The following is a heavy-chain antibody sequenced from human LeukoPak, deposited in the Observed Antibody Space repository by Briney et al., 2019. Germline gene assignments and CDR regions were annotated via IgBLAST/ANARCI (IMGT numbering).Heavy chain of an antibody. D-gene: IGHD3-10*01. CDR1: GFTFSSYE. CDR3: TSRPLLSYYGSGRTRSDY. V-gene: IGHV3-48*03. Sequence: GGSLRLSSAAAGFTFSSYEMTWVREAPGKGLEWVSYISSSGSTIYYADSVKGRFTISRDNAKNSLYLQMNSLKTEDTAVYYCTSRPLLSYYGSGRTRSDYWGQGTLVTVSS. CDR2: ISSSGSTI. J-gene: IGHJ4*02.